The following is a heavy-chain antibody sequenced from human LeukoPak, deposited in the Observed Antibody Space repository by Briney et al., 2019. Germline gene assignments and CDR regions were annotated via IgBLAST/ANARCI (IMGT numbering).Heavy chain of an antibody. V-gene: IGHV3-48*03. Sequence: GGSLRLSCAASGFTFSSYEMNWVRQAPGKGLEWVSYISSSGSTIYYADSVKGRFTISRDNSKNTLYLQVNSLRAEDTAVYYCASQTTLKYYFAYWGQGTLVTVSS. J-gene: IGHJ4*02. D-gene: IGHD4-17*01. CDR3: ASQTTLKYYFAY. CDR1: GFTFSSYE. CDR2: ISSSGSTI.